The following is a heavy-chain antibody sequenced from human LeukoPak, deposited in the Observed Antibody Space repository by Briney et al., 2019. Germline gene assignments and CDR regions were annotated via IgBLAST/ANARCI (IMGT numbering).Heavy chain of an antibody. D-gene: IGHD1-14*01. J-gene: IGHJ4*02. CDR3: ARTTRRARLFDY. Sequence: PGGSLRLSCAASGFTFSSYAMHWVRQAPGKGLEWVAVISYDGSNKYYADSVKGRFTISRDNAKNSLYLQMNSLRAEDTAVYYCARTTRRARLFDYWGQGTLVTVSS. V-gene: IGHV3-30*04. CDR1: GFTFSSYA. CDR2: ISYDGSNK.